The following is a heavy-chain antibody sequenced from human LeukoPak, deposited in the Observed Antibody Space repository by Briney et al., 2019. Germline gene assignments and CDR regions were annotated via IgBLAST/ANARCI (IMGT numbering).Heavy chain of an antibody. V-gene: IGHV1-2*02. CDR2: INPNSGGT. Sequence: WGSVKVSCKASGYTFTGYYMHWVRQAPGQGLEWMGWINPNSGGTNYAQKFQGRVTMTRDTSISTAYMELSSLRSEDTAVYYCARAPDSSSWYVGFYYYYYMDVWGKGTTVTISS. J-gene: IGHJ6*03. D-gene: IGHD6-13*01. CDR1: GYTFTGYY. CDR3: ARAPDSSSWYVGFYYYYYMDV.